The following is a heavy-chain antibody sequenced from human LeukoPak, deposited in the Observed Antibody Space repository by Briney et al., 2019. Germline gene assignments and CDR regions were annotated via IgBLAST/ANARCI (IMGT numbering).Heavy chain of an antibody. CDR1: GGSISSYY. V-gene: IGHV4-59*01. CDR3: ARGRSPGMDV. CDR2: IYYSGST. J-gene: IGHJ6*02. Sequence: SETLSLTCTVSGGSISSYYWSWIRQPPGKGLEWVGYIYYSGSTNYNPSLKSRVTISVDTSKNQFSLKLSSVTAADTAVYYCARGRSPGMDVWGQGTTVTVSS.